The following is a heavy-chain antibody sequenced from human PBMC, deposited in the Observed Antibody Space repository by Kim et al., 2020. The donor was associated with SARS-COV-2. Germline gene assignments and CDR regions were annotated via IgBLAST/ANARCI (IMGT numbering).Heavy chain of an antibody. CDR3: ARESFDY. J-gene: IGHJ4*02. V-gene: IGHV3-7*01. Sequence: GGSLRLSCGVSGLAFSRYWMSWVRRAPGKGLEWVASTNEDGTERHYVGSVEGRFTISRDNAKRSLFLHMNSLRVEDTAVYYCARESFDYWGQGTLVTVSS. CDR1: GLAFSRYW. CDR2: TNEDGTER.